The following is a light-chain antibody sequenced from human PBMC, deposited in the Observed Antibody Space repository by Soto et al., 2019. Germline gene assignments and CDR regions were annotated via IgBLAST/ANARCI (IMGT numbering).Light chain of an antibody. CDR1: HNIYSW. J-gene: IGKJ1*01. CDR2: GAS. V-gene: IGKV1-5*01. Sequence: DIQMTQSPSTLSASVGERVTITCRASHNIYSWLAWYQQKPGKAPMLLIHGASTLESGVPSRFSGRGSGTEFTLSISSLQPDDFATYYCQQYNYYWTFGQGTKGDIK. CDR3: QQYNYYWT.